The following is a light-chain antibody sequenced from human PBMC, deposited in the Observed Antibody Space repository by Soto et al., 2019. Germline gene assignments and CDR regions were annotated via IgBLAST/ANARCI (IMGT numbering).Light chain of an antibody. J-gene: IGKJ1*01. CDR2: GAS. V-gene: IGKV3-20*01. CDR1: QSVSSSY. CDR3: QQYGGSAT. Sequence: EIVLTQAPCTLSLSTGERATLSCRASQSVSSSYLAWYQQKPGQAPRLLVYGASSRATGIPDRFSGSGSGTDFTLTISRLEPEDFAVYYCQQYGGSATFGQGTKVDIK.